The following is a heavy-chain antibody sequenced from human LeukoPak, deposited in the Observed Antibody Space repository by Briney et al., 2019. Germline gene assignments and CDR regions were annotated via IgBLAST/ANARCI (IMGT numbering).Heavy chain of an antibody. J-gene: IGHJ6*02. D-gene: IGHD3-3*01. CDR2: ISGSGGST. Sequence: PGGSLRLSCAASGFTFSSYAMSWVRQAPGKGLEWVSAISGSGGSTYYADSVKGRFTISRDNSKNTLYLQMNSLRAEDTAVYYCAKDQGAYYDFWSGYYNPPYYYYGMDVWGQGTTVTVSS. V-gene: IGHV3-23*01. CDR3: AKDQGAYYDFWSGYYNPPYYYYGMDV. CDR1: GFTFSSYA.